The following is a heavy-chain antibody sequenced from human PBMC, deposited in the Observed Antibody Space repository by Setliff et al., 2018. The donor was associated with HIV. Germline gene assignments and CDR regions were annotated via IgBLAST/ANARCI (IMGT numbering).Heavy chain of an antibody. CDR1: GYTVTDYY. CDR3: ATDRDATMVPGADY. D-gene: IGHD3-10*01. CDR2: INPSFGST. J-gene: IGHJ4*02. V-gene: IGHV1-46*01. Sequence: ASVKVSCKASGYTVTDYYMHWVRRAPGHGLEWMGIINPSFGSTSYAQKSQGRVTMTRDTSTSTVFMELSSLNSEDTAVYYCATDRDATMVPGADYWGQGTLVTVSS.